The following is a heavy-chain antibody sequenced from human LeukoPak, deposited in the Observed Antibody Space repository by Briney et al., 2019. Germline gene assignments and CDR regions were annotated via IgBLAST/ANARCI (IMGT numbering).Heavy chain of an antibody. CDR2: ITPIFGTA. CDR3: AREGYYGSGSYIFDP. V-gene: IGHV1-69*13. CDR1: GGTFSSYA. D-gene: IGHD3-10*01. J-gene: IGHJ5*02. Sequence: GASVKVSCKASGGTFSSYAISWVRQAPGQGLEWMGGITPIFGTANYAQKFQGRVTITADESTSTAYMELSSLRSEDTAVYYCAREGYYGSGSYIFDPWGQGTLVTVSS.